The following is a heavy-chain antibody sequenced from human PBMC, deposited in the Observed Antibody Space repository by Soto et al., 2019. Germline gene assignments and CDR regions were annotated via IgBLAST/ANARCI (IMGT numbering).Heavy chain of an antibody. Sequence: QVQLVESGGGVVQPGRSLRLSCAASGFTFSSYAMHWVRQAPGKGLEWVAVISYDGSNKYYADSVKGRFTISRDNSKNKLYLQMNSLRAEDTAVYYCARDGSDYYYGIDVWGQGTTVTVSS. J-gene: IGHJ6*02. CDR2: ISYDGSNK. CDR3: ARDGSDYYYGIDV. D-gene: IGHD1-26*01. V-gene: IGHV3-30-3*01. CDR1: GFTFSSYA.